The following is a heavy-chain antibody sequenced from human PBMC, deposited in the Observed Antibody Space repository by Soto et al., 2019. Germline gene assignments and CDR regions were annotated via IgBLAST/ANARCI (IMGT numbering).Heavy chain of an antibody. J-gene: IGHJ4*02. D-gene: IGHD3-9*01. CDR2: INHSGST. Sequence: PSETLSLTCAVYGGSFSGYYWSWIRQPPGKGLEWIGEINHSGSTNYNPSLKSRVTISVDTSKNQFSLKLSSVTAADTAVYYCARGGYDILTGYSGSYYFDYWGQGTLVAVSS. CDR1: GGSFSGYY. CDR3: ARGGYDILTGYSGSYYFDY. V-gene: IGHV4-34*01.